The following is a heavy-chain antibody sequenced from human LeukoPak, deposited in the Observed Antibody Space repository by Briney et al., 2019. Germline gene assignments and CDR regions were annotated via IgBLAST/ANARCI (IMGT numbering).Heavy chain of an antibody. Sequence: PGGSLRLSCAASGFTFSSYSMNWVRQAPGKGLEWVSSISSSSSYIYYADSVKGRFTISRDNAKNSLYLQMKSLRAEDTAVYYCARVAVTDYYMDVWGKGTTVTVSS. CDR2: ISSSSSYI. D-gene: IGHD3-10*01. CDR3: ARVAVTDYYMDV. J-gene: IGHJ6*03. V-gene: IGHV3-21*01. CDR1: GFTFSSYS.